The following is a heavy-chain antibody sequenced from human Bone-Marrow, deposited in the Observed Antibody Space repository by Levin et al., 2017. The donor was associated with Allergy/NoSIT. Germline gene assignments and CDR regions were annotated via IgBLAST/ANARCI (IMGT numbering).Heavy chain of an antibody. D-gene: IGHD3-22*01. Sequence: VASVKVSCKASGGTSSSSDINWVRQAPGQGLEWMGGIVPIFNTVNYAPKFRGRLTITVDEATRTAYMELTSLTSEDTAVYYCARDGLVVATIDGFDIWGQGTMVTVSS. CDR2: IVPIFNTV. CDR1: GGTSSSSD. J-gene: IGHJ3*02. CDR3: ARDGLVVATIDGFDI. V-gene: IGHV1-69*13.